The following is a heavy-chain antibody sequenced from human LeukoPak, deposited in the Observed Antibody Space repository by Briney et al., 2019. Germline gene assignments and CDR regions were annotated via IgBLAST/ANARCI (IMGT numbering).Heavy chain of an antibody. J-gene: IGHJ4*01. CDR2: IKSKTDGGTT. CDR3: ARIYKLAYFDY. Sequence: PGGSLRLSCAASRFTFSNAWMTWVRQAPGKGLEWVGRIKSKTDGGTTDYAAPVKGRFTISRDDSENTQYLQMNSLKTEDTAVYYCARIYKLAYFDYWGQGTLVSVSS. V-gene: IGHV3-15*01. D-gene: IGHD5-24*01. CDR1: RFTFSNAW.